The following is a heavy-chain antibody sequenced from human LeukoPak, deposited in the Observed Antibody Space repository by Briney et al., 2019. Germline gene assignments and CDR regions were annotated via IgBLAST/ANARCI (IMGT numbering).Heavy chain of an antibody. CDR2: INPNSGGT. V-gene: IGHV1-2*04. CDR1: GYTFTGYY. CDR3: ARATNYYYYMDV. J-gene: IGHJ6*03. Sequence: ASVKVSCKASGYTFTGYYMHWVRQAPGQGLEWMGWINPNSGGTNYAQKFQGWVTMTRDTSISTAYMELSRLRSDDTAVYYCARATNYYYYMDVWGKGTTVTVSS.